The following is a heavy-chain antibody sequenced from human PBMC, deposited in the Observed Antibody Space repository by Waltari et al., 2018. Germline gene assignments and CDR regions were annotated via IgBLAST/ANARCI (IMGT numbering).Heavy chain of an antibody. CDR2: ISYSGAT. CDR1: GGSITSNRHY. J-gene: IGHJ3*01. V-gene: IGHV4-39*01. CDR3: ATYIGASIGTAAFDV. D-gene: IGHD5-12*01. Sequence: QLHLQESGPGLVKPSETLSLTCSASGGSITSNRHYWGWIRQPPGKGPEWTGTISYSGATYNNPSLKSRVTISVDTSKNQYSLKLTSVTAADTAVYYCATYIGASIGTAAFDVWGQGTMVTVSS.